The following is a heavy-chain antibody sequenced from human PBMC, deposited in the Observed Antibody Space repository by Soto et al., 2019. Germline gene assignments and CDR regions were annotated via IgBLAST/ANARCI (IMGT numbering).Heavy chain of an antibody. Sequence: AGESLKISCAASGFTFSSYAMHWVRQAPGKGLEWVAVISYDGRNKYYADSVKGRFTISRDNSKNTLYLEMNSLRVEDTAVYHCVRDTAYCSGGTCYSSHDMDVWGQGTTVTVSS. CDR1: GFTFSSYA. V-gene: IGHV3-30*04. CDR2: ISYDGRNK. D-gene: IGHD2-15*01. J-gene: IGHJ6*02. CDR3: VRDTAYCSGGTCYSSHDMDV.